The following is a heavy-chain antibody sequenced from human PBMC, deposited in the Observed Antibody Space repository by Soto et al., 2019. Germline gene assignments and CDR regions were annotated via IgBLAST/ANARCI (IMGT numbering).Heavy chain of an antibody. J-gene: IGHJ5*02. CDR2: IYYAGST. Sequence: QVQLQESGPGLVKPSETLSLTCSVSGDSLHSYYWRWIRQPPGKGLEWVGYIYYAGSTTYNPSLKSRVTISLDTSKNQFSLELTSVTAADTAVYYCARLGGYYQALSAWGQGILVTVSS. CDR3: ARLGGYYQALSA. D-gene: IGHD3-3*01. CDR1: GDSLHSYY. V-gene: IGHV4-59*08.